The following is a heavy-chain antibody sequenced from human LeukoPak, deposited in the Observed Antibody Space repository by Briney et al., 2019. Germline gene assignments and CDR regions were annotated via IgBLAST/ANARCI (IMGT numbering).Heavy chain of an antibody. CDR3: ARGRYSGYYYYGMDV. J-gene: IGHJ6*02. V-gene: IGHV1-24*01. CDR2: FDPEDGET. Sequence: GASVKVSCKVSGYTLTELSMHWVRQAPGKGLEWMGGFDPEDGETIYAQKLQGRVTMTTDTSTSTAYMELRSLRSDDTAVYYCARGRYSGYYYYGMDVWGQGTTVTVSS. D-gene: IGHD5-12*01. CDR1: GYTLTELS.